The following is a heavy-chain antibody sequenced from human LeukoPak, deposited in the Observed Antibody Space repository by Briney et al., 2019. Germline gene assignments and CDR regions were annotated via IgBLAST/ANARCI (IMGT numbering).Heavy chain of an antibody. J-gene: IGHJ3*02. Sequence: PGGSLRLSCAASRVTFSTDIMNWGRQAPGQGVGWGSSISSSSTVISYSDSLKGRFTISRDNAKKSPCLHMSSPISQDMAVYFIARAKGYSDRSGYYPLVAFDIWGQGTMVSVPS. V-gene: IGHV3-21*01. CDR3: ARAKGYSDRSGYYPLVAFDI. D-gene: IGHD3-22*01. CDR1: RVTFSTDI. CDR2: ISSSSTVI.